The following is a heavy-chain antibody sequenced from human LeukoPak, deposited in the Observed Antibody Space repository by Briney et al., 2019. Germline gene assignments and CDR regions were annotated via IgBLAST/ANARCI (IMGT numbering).Heavy chain of an antibody. CDR3: AKVSFGYSYVMDY. CDR2: ISYDGSNK. J-gene: IGHJ4*02. V-gene: IGHV3-30-3*01. CDR1: GFTFSSYA. D-gene: IGHD5-18*01. Sequence: GGSLRLSCAASGFTFSSYAMHWVRQAPGKGLEWVAVISYDGSNKYYADSVKGRFTISRDNSKNTLYLQMNSLRAEDTAVYYCAKVSFGYSYVMDYWGQGTLVTVSS.